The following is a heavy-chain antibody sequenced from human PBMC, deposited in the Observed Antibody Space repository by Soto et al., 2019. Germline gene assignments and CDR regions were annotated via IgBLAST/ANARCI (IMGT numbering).Heavy chain of an antibody. CDR3: ARDRAHFYESSGRLDL. J-gene: IGHJ4*02. D-gene: IGHD3-22*01. V-gene: IGHV4-30-4*01. Sequence: SEPLSLTCSVSGDSMNNGDYFWTWIRQTPGKGLQWIGYISYSGSTFYNPSLKTRLAMSVDTSKTQFAVRLRSVTAADTAVYYCARDRAHFYESSGRLDLWGPGMLVTVSS. CDR2: ISYSGST. CDR1: GDSMNNGDYF.